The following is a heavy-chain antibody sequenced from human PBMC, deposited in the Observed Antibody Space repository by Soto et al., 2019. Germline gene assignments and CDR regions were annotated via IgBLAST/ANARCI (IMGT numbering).Heavy chain of an antibody. CDR1: GFSLSTSGVG. CDR3: AHSPCSGGTCYLFDY. V-gene: IGHV2-5*02. D-gene: IGHD2-15*01. J-gene: IGHJ4*02. CDR2: IYWDDVQ. Sequence: QITLRESGPTLVKPTQTLTLTCTISGFSLSTSGVGVGWIRQPPGKSLEWLALIYWDDVQRYSPSLKTRLTTTKATSRSQVVLTLTNMDPVDTATYYCAHSPCSGGTCYLFDYWGQGTLVTVSS.